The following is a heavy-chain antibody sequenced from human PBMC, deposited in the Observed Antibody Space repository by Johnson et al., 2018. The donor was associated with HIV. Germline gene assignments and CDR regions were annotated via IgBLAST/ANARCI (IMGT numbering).Heavy chain of an antibody. V-gene: IGHV3-30*02. D-gene: IGHD1-26*01. CDR3: ATFGGGSFHAFDI. CDR1: GFTFSSHG. CDR2: IRYDGSNK. Sequence: QELLVESGGGVVQPGGSLRLSCAASGFTFSSHGMHWVRQAPGKGLEWVAFIRYDGSNKYYADSVKGRFTISRDNAKNSLYLQMNSLRAEDTAVYYCATFGGGSFHAFDIWGQGTMVTVSS. J-gene: IGHJ3*02.